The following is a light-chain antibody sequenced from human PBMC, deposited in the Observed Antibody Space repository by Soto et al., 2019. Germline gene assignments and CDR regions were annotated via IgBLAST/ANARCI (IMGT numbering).Light chain of an antibody. Sequence: QSVLTQPPSVSGSPGQSVTISCTGTSSDVCSYNRVSWYQQPPGTAPKLMIYEVSNRPSGVPDRFFGSKSGNTASLTISGLQAEDEADYYCSSFTSSNTWVFGGGTKLTVL. V-gene: IGLV2-18*02. CDR1: SSDVCSYNR. CDR2: EVS. J-gene: IGLJ3*02. CDR3: SSFTSSNTWV.